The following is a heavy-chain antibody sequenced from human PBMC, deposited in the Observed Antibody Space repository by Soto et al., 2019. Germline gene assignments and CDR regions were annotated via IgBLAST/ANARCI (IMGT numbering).Heavy chain of an antibody. V-gene: IGHV4-39*01. CDR3: ARHGTYCSSTSCYSGFDS. D-gene: IGHD2-2*01. CDR1: VGSISSISYY. J-gene: IGHJ4*02. Sequence: QLQLQESGPGLVKPSETLSLTCTVSVGSISSISYYWGWIRQPPGKGLEWIGSIYYSGSTYYNPSLKSRGTISVDTSKNQFSLKLSSVTAADTAVYYCARHGTYCSSTSCYSGFDSWGQGTLVTVSS. CDR2: IYYSGST.